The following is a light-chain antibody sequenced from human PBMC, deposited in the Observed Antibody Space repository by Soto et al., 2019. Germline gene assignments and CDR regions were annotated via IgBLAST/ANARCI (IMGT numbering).Light chain of an antibody. CDR1: QSISNY. CDR3: QQSYSTPL. J-gene: IGKJ4*01. CDR2: TAS. V-gene: IGKV1-39*01. Sequence: DIQMTQSPSSLSASVGDRVTITCRASQSISNYLNWYQQKPGKAPKLLIYTASSVQSGVPSRFSGSGSWTDFTLTISSLQPEDSATYYCQQSYSTPLFGGGTKVEIK.